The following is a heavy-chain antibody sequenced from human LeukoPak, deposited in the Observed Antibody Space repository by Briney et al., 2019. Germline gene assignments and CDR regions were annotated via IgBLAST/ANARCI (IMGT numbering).Heavy chain of an antibody. J-gene: IGHJ4*02. D-gene: IGHD3-22*01. CDR3: AREGGHDSSGYHFDY. V-gene: IGHV1-18*01. CDR2: ISAYNGNT. Sequence: ASVKVSCKASGYTFTSYGISWVRQAPGQGLEWMGWISAYNGNTNYAQKLQGRVTMTTDTSTSTAYMELRSLRSDDTAVYYCAREGGHDSSGYHFDYWGQGTLVTVSS. CDR1: GYTFTSYG.